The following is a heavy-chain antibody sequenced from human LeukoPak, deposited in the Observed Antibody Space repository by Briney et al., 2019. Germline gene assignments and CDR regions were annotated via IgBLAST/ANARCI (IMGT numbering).Heavy chain of an antibody. CDR3: AKHRGDYDRSGYYGYFDY. Sequence: SETLSLTCTVSGFTIRSHYWSWIRQPPGKGLEWIGYIYYSGSTNYNPSLKSRVTISVDTSKNQFSLKLSSVTAANTTVYYCAKHRGDYDRSGYYGYFDYWGQGALVTVSS. J-gene: IGHJ4*02. CDR2: IYYSGST. V-gene: IGHV4-59*11. CDR1: GFTIRSHY. D-gene: IGHD3-22*01.